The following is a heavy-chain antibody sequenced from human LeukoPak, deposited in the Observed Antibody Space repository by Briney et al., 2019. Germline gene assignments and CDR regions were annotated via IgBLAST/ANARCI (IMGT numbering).Heavy chain of an antibody. CDR1: GFTFSSYA. CDR3: AKDPIVVVPAAWVNWFDP. V-gene: IGHV3-23*01. D-gene: IGHD2-2*01. Sequence: AGSLRLSCAASGFTFSSYAMSWVRQAPGKGLEWVSAISGSGGSTYYADSVKGRFTISRDNSKNTLYLQMNSLRAEDTAVYYCAKDPIVVVPAAWVNWFDPWGQGTLVTVSS. J-gene: IGHJ5*02. CDR2: ISGSGGST.